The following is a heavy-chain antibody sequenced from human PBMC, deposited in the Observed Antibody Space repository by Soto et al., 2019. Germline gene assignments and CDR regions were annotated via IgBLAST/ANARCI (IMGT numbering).Heavy chain of an antibody. V-gene: IGHV3-30-3*01. D-gene: IGHD3-22*01. CDR3: AKEPMIVVLHAFDI. Sequence: PGGSLRLSCVASGFDFSSSAMHWVRQAPGKGLDWVAVISYEGINKYYADSVRGRFTISRDNSKNTLYLQMNSLRAEDTAVYYCAKEPMIVVLHAFDIWGQGTMVTVSS. CDR2: ISYEGINK. CDR1: GFDFSSSA. J-gene: IGHJ3*02.